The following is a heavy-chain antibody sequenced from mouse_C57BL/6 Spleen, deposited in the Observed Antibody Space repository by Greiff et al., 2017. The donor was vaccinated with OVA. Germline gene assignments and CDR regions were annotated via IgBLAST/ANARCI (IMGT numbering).Heavy chain of an antibody. CDR3: AREDYYGRSYDY. D-gene: IGHD1-1*01. V-gene: IGHV1-53*01. CDR1: GYTFTSYW. J-gene: IGHJ2*01. Sequence: HVQLQQPGTELVKPGASVKLSCKASGYTFTSYWMHWVKQRPGQGLEWIGNINPSNGGTNYNEKFKGKATLTVDKSSSTAYMQLSSLTSEDAAVYYCAREDYYGRSYDYWGQGTTLTFSS. CDR2: INPSNGGT.